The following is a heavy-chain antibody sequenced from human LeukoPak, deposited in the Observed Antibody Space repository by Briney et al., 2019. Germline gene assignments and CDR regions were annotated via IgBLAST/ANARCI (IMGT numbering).Heavy chain of an antibody. CDR1: GFTFSSYA. CDR3: AKDGRTTVAKGGDY. V-gene: IGHV3-23*01. CDR2: ISGSGAST. D-gene: IGHD4-23*01. Sequence: GGSLRLSCAASGFTFSSYAMSWVRQAPGKGLEWVSAISGSGASTYYADSVKGRFTISRDNSKNTLYLQMNSLRAEDTAVYYCAKDGRTTVAKGGDYWGQGTLVTVSS. J-gene: IGHJ4*02.